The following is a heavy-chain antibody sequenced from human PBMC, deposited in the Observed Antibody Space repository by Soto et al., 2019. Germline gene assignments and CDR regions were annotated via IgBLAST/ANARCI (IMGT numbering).Heavy chain of an antibody. CDR1: GGSISSSNW. CDR3: AREGDIVVVPAAAYFDY. J-gene: IGHJ4*02. CDR2: IYHSGST. V-gene: IGHV4-4*02. D-gene: IGHD2-2*01. Sequence: KPSETLSLTCAVSGGSISSSNWWSWVRQPPGKGLEWIGEIYHSGSTNYNPSLKSRVTISVDKSKNQFSLKLSSVTAADTAVYYCAREGDIVVVPAAAYFDYWGQGTLVTVSS.